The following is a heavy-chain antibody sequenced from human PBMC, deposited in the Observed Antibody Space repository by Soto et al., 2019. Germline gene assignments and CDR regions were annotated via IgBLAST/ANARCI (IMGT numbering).Heavy chain of an antibody. D-gene: IGHD6-13*01. CDR1: GYTFSSYD. J-gene: IGHJ4*02. V-gene: IGHV1-8*01. CDR2: MNPNSGET. Sequence: QVQLVQSGAEVKKPGASVKVSCRASGYTFSSYDINWLRQATGQGLEWMGWMNPNSGETGYAQKFQGRVTMTRDPPISTAYMELRSLTSEDTAVYYCARGGGSIWPGYGYWGQGTLVTVTS. CDR3: ARGGGSIWPGYGY.